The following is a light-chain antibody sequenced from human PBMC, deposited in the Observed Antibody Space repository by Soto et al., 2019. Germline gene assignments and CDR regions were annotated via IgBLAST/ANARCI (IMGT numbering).Light chain of an antibody. Sequence: QSVVTQPPSVSGAPGQRVAISCTGSSSNIGAAYDVHWYPQLPGTAPKLLIYANSNRPSGAPARFSASKFGTSASLAIIGLQAEDEGDYCCQSYDISLSGDGLGTWTKPTV. V-gene: IGLV1-40*01. CDR1: SSNIGAAYD. CDR3: QSYDISLSGDG. CDR2: ANS. J-gene: IGLJ1*01.